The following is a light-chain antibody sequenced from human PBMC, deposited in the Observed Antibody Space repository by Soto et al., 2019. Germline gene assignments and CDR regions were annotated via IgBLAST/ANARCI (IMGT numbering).Light chain of an antibody. CDR2: AAS. J-gene: IGKJ2*01. V-gene: IGKV1-39*01. Sequence: DIQMTQSPSSLSASVGDRVTITCRASQSLTKYLNWYQQKPGKAPKLLIYAASSLQSGVPSRFSGSGSVTDFTLTISSLQPEDYATYYCQQSYSFPYTVGQGTKVDSK. CDR1: QSLTKY. CDR3: QQSYSFPYT.